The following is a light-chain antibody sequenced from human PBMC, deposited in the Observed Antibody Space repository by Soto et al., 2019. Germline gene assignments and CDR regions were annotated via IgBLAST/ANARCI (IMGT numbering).Light chain of an antibody. CDR1: QSVSSN. V-gene: IGKV3-15*01. CDR2: DAS. Sequence: EILMTPSPATLSVSPGERATLSCRASQSVSSNLAWYQQKPGQAPRLLIYDASTRATGIPARFSGSGSGTEFTLTVSSLQSEDFGVYYCQHYNNWPPYTFGQGTNLEIK. CDR3: QHYNNWPPYT. J-gene: IGKJ2*01.